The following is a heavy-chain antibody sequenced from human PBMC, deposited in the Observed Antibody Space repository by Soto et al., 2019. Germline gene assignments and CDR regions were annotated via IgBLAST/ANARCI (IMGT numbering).Heavy chain of an antibody. CDR3: AREEYSSSSYYYYGMDV. Sequence: QVQLVQSGAEVKKPGSSVKVSCKASGGTFSSYAISWVRQAPGQGLEWMGGIIPIFGTANYAQKFPGRVTITADESTSTAYMELSSLRSEDTAVYYCAREEYSSSSYYYYGMDVWGQGTTVTVSS. CDR2: IIPIFGTA. D-gene: IGHD6-6*01. CDR1: GGTFSSYA. V-gene: IGHV1-69*01. J-gene: IGHJ6*02.